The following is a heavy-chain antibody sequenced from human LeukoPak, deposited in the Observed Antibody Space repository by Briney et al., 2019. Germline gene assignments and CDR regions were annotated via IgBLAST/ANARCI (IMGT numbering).Heavy chain of an antibody. J-gene: IGHJ4*02. V-gene: IGHV3-53*01. CDR3: ARAGLGDSSGYFDY. CDR2: IYSGGST. D-gene: IGHD3-22*01. CDR1: RFTFSSYG. Sequence: GGSLRLSCAASRFTFSSYGMHWVRQAPGKGLEWVSVIYSGGSTYYADSVKGRFTISRDNSKNTLYLQMNSLRAEDTAVYYCARAGLGDSSGYFDYWGQGTLVTVSS.